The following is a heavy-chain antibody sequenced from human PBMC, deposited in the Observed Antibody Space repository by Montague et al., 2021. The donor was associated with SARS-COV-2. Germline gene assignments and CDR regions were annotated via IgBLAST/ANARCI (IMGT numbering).Heavy chain of an antibody. CDR3: ARQMTSWWELLYYFDY. CDR1: GGWMSSSRDE. CDR2: IYYSGRT. D-gene: IGHD1-26*01. J-gene: IGHJ4*02. Sequence: SETLSLTCTGSGGWMSSSRDEGGRIRRPKGKGLEWIGSIYYSGRTYYNPSLKSRVTISVDTSKNQFSLKLSSATAADTAVYYCARQMTSWWELLYYFDYWGQGTLVTVPS. V-gene: IGHV4-39*01.